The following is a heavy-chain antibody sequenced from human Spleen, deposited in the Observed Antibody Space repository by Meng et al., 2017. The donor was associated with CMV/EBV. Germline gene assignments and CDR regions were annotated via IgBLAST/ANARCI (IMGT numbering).Heavy chain of an antibody. CDR3: ARDTQAVHYYDMDV. V-gene: IGHV1-2*02. J-gene: IGHJ6*02. CDR1: GYTFTAHY. CDR2: INPNSGGT. Sequence: ASVKVSCKASGYTFTAHYFHWVRQAPGQGLEWMGWINPNSGGTNYAQNFQGRVTMTRDTSISTAYMELSRLRSDDTAMYYCARDTQAVHYYDMDVWGQGTTVTVSS. D-gene: IGHD2-15*01.